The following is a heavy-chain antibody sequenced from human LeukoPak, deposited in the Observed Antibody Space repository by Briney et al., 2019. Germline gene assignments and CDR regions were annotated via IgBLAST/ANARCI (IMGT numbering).Heavy chain of an antibody. CDR1: GFTFSSYS. CDR2: ISSSSITI. J-gene: IGHJ4*02. CDR3: LAESSTSWEGY. Sequence: GGSLRLSCAASGFTFSSYSLNWVRQAPGKGLEWVSFISSSSITIYYADSVKGRFTISRDNAEKSLYLQMNSLRAEDTAVYYCLAESSTSWEGYWGQGTLVTVSS. V-gene: IGHV3-48*04. D-gene: IGHD6-6*01.